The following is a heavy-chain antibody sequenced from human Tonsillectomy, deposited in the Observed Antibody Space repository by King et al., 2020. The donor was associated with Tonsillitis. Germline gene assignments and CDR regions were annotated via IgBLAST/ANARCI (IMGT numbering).Heavy chain of an antibody. J-gene: IGHJ6*02. CDR1: GFTFSNYA. CDR3: GRFMRAVDCTKSSYGMDV. D-gene: IGHD3/OR15-3a*01. V-gene: IGHV3-23*04. Sequence: VQLVESEGGLVQPGGSLRPSCAASGFTFSNYAMGWVRRAPGEGLEWVSALSSGVVNITKYPRSAEARFTISRDNSRNTLFLHMNSLRAEDTAVYYCGRFMRAVDCTKSSYGMDVWGQGPTVTVSS. CDR2: LSSGVVNIT.